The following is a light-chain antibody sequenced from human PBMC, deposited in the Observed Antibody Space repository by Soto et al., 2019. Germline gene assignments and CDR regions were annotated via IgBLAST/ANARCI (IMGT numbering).Light chain of an antibody. V-gene: IGKV3-15*01. CDR3: QQYNNWPG. Sequence: EIVMTQSPATLSVCPGERATLSCRASQSVSSNLAWYQQKPGQAPRLLIYGASTRATGIPARFSGSGSGTEFTLTISSLQSEDFAVYYCQQYNNWPGFGQGTKVDIK. J-gene: IGKJ1*01. CDR1: QSVSSN. CDR2: GAS.